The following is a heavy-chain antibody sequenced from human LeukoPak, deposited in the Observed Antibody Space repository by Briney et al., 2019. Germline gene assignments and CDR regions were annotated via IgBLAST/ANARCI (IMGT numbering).Heavy chain of an antibody. J-gene: IGHJ4*02. V-gene: IGHV3-23*01. CDR2: ISESGGST. Sequence: GGSLRLSCAASGFTFSTYAMSWVRQAPGKGLEWVSGISESGGSTDYADSVKGRFTISRDNSKNTLYLQMNSLRVEDTAVYYCARRSPTDGGWGAFDYWGQGTLVTVSS. D-gene: IGHD6-19*01. CDR1: GFTFSTYA. CDR3: ARRSPTDGGWGAFDY.